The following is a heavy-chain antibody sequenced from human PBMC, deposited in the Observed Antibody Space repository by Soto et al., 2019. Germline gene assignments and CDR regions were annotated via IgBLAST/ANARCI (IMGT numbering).Heavy chain of an antibody. CDR1: GCTFSSYG. CDR3: ARYTRGRYCSGGSCYGFYYGMDV. J-gene: IGHJ6*02. Sequence: PGGSLRLSCAASGCTFSSYGRHWVRQAPGKGLEWVAVIWYDGSNKYYADSVKGRFTISRDNSKNTLYLQMNSLRAEDTAVYYCARYTRGRYCSGGSCYGFYYGMDVWGQGTTVTVSS. D-gene: IGHD2-15*01. V-gene: IGHV3-33*01. CDR2: IWYDGSNK.